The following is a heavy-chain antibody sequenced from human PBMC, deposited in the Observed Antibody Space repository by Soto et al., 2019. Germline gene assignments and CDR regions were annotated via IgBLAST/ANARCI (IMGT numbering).Heavy chain of an antibody. CDR1: GGSISSGDYY. D-gene: IGHD5-18*01. CDR2: IYYSGST. V-gene: IGHV4-30-4*01. CDR3: ARADVDTAMANDY. Sequence: PSETLSLTCTVSGGSISSGDYYWSWIRQPPGKGLEWIGYIYYSGSTYYNPSLKSRVTISVDTSKNQFSLKLSSVTAADTAVYYCARADVDTAMANDYWGQGTLVTVSS. J-gene: IGHJ4*02.